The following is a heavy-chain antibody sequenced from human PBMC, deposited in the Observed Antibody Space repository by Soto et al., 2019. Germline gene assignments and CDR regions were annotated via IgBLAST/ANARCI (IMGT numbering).Heavy chain of an antibody. CDR3: ARIGFAFTTTTVITRHYYYYYMDV. CDR1: GFTFSSYW. CDR2: IKQDGSEK. J-gene: IGHJ6*03. D-gene: IGHD4-4*01. Sequence: GGSLRLSCAASGFTFSSYWMSWVRQAPGKGLEWVANIKQDGSEKYYVDSVKGRFTISRDNAKNSLYLQMNSLRAEDTAVYYCARIGFAFTTTTVITRHYYYYYMDVWGKGTTVTVSS. V-gene: IGHV3-7*01.